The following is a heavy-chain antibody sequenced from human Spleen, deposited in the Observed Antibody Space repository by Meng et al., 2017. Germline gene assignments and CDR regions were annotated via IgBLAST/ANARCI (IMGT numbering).Heavy chain of an antibody. CDR2: FYYSGST. J-gene: IGHJ5*02. CDR3: ARDLSGYGWFDP. V-gene: IGHV4-31*01. Sequence: QVQLQQSGPGLVQPPPPLSPPCTVSGGSISSGGYYWSWIRQHPGKGLEWIGYFYYSGSTYYNPSLKSLVTISLDTSKNQFSLKLSSVTAADTAVYYCARDLSGYGWFDPWGQGTLVTVSS. CDR1: GGSISSGGYY. D-gene: IGHD5-18*01.